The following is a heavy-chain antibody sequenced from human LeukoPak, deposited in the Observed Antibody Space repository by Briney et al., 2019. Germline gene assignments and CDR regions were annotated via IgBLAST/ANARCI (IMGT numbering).Heavy chain of an antibody. CDR1: GFTFSSYW. J-gene: IGHJ4*02. V-gene: IGHV3-7*03. CDR2: IKQDGSEK. D-gene: IGHD3-10*01. CDR3: ARERYGSGSYYNDY. Sequence: GGSLRLSCAASGFTFSSYWMSWGRQAPGKGLEWVANIKQDGSEKYYVDSVKGRFTISRDNAKNSLYLQMNSLRAEDTAVYYCARERYGSGSYYNDYWGQGTLVTVSS.